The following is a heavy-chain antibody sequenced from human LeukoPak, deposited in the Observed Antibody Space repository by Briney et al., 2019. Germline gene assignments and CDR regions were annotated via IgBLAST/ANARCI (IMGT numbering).Heavy chain of an antibody. V-gene: IGHV3-30*01. CDR1: GFTFSSYA. J-gene: IGHJ4*02. CDR3: AKDSGRGDY. Sequence: GGSLRLSCAASGFTFSSYAMHWVRQAPGKGLEWVAVISYDGSNKYYADSVKGRFTISRDNSKNTLYLQMNSLRAEDTAVYYCAKDSGRGDYWGQGTLVTVSS. CDR2: ISYDGSNK. D-gene: IGHD5-12*01.